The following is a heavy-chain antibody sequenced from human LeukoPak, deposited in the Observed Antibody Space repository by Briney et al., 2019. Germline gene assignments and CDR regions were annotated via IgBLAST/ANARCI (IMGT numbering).Heavy chain of an antibody. CDR2: IIPIFGTA. CDR1: GGTFSSYA. CDR3: ARDDLTKKAHYSMDV. Sequence: GASVKVSCKASGGTFSSYAISWVRQAPGQGLEWMGGIIPIFGTANYAQKFQGRVTITTDESTSTAYMERSSLRSEDTAVYYCARDDLTKKAHYSMDVWGKGTTVTVSS. V-gene: IGHV1-69*05. J-gene: IGHJ6*03. D-gene: IGHD3-9*01.